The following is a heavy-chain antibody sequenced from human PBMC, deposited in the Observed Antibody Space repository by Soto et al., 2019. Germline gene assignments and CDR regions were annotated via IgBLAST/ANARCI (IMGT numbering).Heavy chain of an antibody. CDR2: IYYSGST. Sequence: SETLSPTCTVSGGSISSYYWSWIRQPPGKGLEWIGYIYYSGSTNYNPSLKSRVTISVDTSKNQFSLKLSSVTAADTAVYYCARAHDYSNYLDYWGQGTLVTVSS. J-gene: IGHJ4*02. CDR1: GGSISSYY. V-gene: IGHV4-59*01. CDR3: ARAHDYSNYLDY. D-gene: IGHD4-4*01.